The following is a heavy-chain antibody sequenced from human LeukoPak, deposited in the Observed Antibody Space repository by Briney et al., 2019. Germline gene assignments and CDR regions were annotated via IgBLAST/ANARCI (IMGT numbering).Heavy chain of an antibody. CDR2: IKSKTDGGTT. CDR3: TTDSDNLCYYDSSGYYHSDY. CDR1: GFTFSNAW. J-gene: IGHJ4*02. V-gene: IGHV3-15*01. D-gene: IGHD3-22*01. Sequence: GGSLRLSCAASGFTFSNAWMSWVRQAPGKGLEWVGRIKSKTDGGTTDYAAPVKGRFTISRDDSKNTLYLQMNSLKTEDTAVYYCTTDSDNLCYYDSSGYYHSDYWGQGTLVTVSS.